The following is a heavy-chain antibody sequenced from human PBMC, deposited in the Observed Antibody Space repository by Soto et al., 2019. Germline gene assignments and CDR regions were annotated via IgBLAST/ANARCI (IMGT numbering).Heavy chain of an antibody. J-gene: IGHJ4*02. D-gene: IGHD3-22*01. Sequence: QITLKESGPTLVKPTQTLTLTCTFSGFSLSTYGVSVGWIRQPPGKALEWLALIYWDNDKYYSPSLKSRLTITKDTSENQVVLTMTNMDPVDTSTYYCAHRLASPSYYHCRGSSVDYWGQGTLVTVSS. CDR3: AHRLASPSYYHCRGSSVDY. CDR1: GFSLSTYGVS. CDR2: IYWDNDK. V-gene: IGHV2-5*02.